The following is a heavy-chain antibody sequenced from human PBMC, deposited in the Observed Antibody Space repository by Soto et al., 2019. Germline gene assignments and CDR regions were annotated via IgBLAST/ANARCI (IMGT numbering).Heavy chain of an antibody. D-gene: IGHD3-3*01. CDR2: IPYDGSNK. CDR3: AKYDFWSGYSMDV. CDR1: GFTFSSFG. V-gene: IGHV3-30*18. Sequence: QVQVVESGGGVVQPGMSLRLSCAGSGFTFSSFGMHWVRQAPGKGLEWVAVIPYDGSNKYYAESVKGRFTVSRDNSQNALYLQMSSLRVEDTAVHYCAKYDFWSGYSMDVWGQGTTVTVSS. J-gene: IGHJ6*02.